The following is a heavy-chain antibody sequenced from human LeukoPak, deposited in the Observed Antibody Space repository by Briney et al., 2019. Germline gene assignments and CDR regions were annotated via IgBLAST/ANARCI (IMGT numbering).Heavy chain of an antibody. CDR3: ARTVSGSYYSFDY. D-gene: IGHD1-26*01. V-gene: IGHV4-39*07. J-gene: IGHJ4*02. CDR1: GGSISSSSYY. Sequence: PSETLSLTCTVSGGSISSSSYYWGWIRQPPGKGLEWIGSIYYSGSTYYNPSLKSRVTISVDTSKKQFSQKLNSVTAADTAVYYCARTVSGSYYSFDYWGQGTLVTVSS. CDR2: IYYSGST.